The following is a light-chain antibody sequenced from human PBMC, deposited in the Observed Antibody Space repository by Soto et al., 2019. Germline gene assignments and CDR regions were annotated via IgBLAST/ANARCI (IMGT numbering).Light chain of an antibody. CDR1: QSVSSY. CDR3: QQRNNWPFT. J-gene: IGKJ3*01. CDR2: DAS. Sequence: VLTQSPATLSLSPGARATLSXXASQSVSSYLAWYQQKPGQAPRLLIYDASDRATGIPGRFSGSGSGTDFTLTISSLEPEDLAVYYCQQRNNWPFTFGPGTKVDI. V-gene: IGKV3-11*01.